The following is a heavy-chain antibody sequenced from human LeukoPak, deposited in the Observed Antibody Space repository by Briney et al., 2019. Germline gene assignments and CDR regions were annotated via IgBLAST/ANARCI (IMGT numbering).Heavy chain of an antibody. J-gene: IGHJ4*02. D-gene: IGHD5-18*01. CDR3: ARYVNTAIVRALDY. Sequence: GGSLRLSCATSGFTFSSYGMHWVRQAPGKGLEWVAVIWYDGSNEYYADSVKGRFTISRDNSKNTLYLHMNSLRAEDTAVYYCARYVNTAIVRALDYWGQGTLVTVSS. V-gene: IGHV3-33*01. CDR1: GFTFSSYG. CDR2: IWYDGSNE.